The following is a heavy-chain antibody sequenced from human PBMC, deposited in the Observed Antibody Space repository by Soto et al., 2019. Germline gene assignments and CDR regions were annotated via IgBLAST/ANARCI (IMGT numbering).Heavy chain of an antibody. CDR1: GFNFNIYG. CDR3: ARHPPVATIFGVVISHYYMDV. V-gene: IGHV3-33*01. D-gene: IGHD3-3*01. Sequence: GGSLRLSCAASGFNFNIYGFHWVRQAPGKGLEWVANMWDDGIEKDYAESVKGRFTISRDNAKSSLYLQMNSLRAEDTAVYYCARHPPVATIFGVVISHYYMDVWGKGTTVTVS. CDR2: MWDDGIEK. J-gene: IGHJ6*03.